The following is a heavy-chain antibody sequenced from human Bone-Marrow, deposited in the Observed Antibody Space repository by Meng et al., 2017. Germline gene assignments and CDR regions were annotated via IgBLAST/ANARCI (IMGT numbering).Heavy chain of an antibody. D-gene: IGHD5-18*01. V-gene: IGHV1-2*06. CDR2: INPKSGDT. Sequence: QVQLVQSGAEVKKPGASVQVSCKPSGYNFPDYYKHWVRRAPGQGLEWMGRINPKSGDTHYAQKFQARVTMTGETSISTAYMELSGLRSDDTAVYYCARITAMNDYWGQGTLVTVSS. J-gene: IGHJ4*02. CDR3: ARITAMNDY. CDR1: GYNFPDYY.